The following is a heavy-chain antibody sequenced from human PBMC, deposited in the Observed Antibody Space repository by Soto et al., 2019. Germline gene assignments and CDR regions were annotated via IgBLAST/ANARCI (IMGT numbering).Heavy chain of an antibody. J-gene: IGHJ5*02. CDR2: INPSGGST. D-gene: IGHD2-2*01. CDR1: GYTFTSYY. Sequence: GASVKVSCKASGYTFTSYYMHWVRQAPGQGLEWMGIINPSGGSTSYAQKFQGRVTMTRNTSISTAYMELSSLRSEDTAVYYCARDHPQGSSTYGYNWFDPWGQGTLVT. V-gene: IGHV1-46*01. CDR3: ARDHPQGSSTYGYNWFDP.